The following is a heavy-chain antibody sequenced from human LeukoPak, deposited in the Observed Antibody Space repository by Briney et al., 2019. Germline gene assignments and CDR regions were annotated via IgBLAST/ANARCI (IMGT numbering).Heavy chain of an antibody. V-gene: IGHV4-59*01. J-gene: IGHJ3*02. CDR3: ARGLYYDAFDI. D-gene: IGHD3-16*01. CDR1: GGSISSYY. Sequence: SETLSLTYTVSGGSISSYYWSWIRQPPGKGLEWIGYIYYSGSTNYNPSLKSRVTISVDTSKNQFSLKLSSVTAADTAVYYCARGLYYDAFDIWGQGTMVTVSS. CDR2: IYYSGST.